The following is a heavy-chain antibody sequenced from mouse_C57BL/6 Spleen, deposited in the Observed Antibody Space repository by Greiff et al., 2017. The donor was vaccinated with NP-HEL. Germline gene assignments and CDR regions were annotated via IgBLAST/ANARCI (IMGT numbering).Heavy chain of an antibody. CDR2: IWSDGST. CDR3: ARHPYGSPHWYFDV. V-gene: IGHV2-6-1*01. J-gene: IGHJ1*03. Sequence: VQGVESGPGLVAPSQSLSITCTVSGFSLTSYGVHWVRQPPGKGLEWLVVIWSDGSTTYYSALKSRLSLSNDNSKSHVFLKMNSLQTYDTAMYYCARHPYGSPHWYFDVWGTGTTVTVAS. D-gene: IGHD1-1*01. CDR1: GFSLTSYG.